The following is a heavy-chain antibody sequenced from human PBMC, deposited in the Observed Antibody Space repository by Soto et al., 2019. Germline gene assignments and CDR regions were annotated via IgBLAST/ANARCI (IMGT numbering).Heavy chain of an antibody. J-gene: IGHJ4*02. CDR2: IKQDGSEK. CDR3: ASGGPYYYDSSGYLFDY. CDR1: GFTFSDYY. D-gene: IGHD3-22*01. Sequence: GGSLRLSCAASGFTFSDYYMSWIRQAPGKGLEWVANIKQDGSEKYYVDSVKGRFTISRDNAKNSLYLQMNSLRAEDTAVYYCASGGPYYYDSSGYLFDYWGQGTLVTVSS. V-gene: IGHV3-7*02.